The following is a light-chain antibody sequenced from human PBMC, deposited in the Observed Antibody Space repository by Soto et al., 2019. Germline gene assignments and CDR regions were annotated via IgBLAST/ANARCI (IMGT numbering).Light chain of an antibody. CDR3: LQHNYYPRT. CDR2: VAS. CDR1: EGIRSH. V-gene: IGKV1-17*01. Sequence: DIQMTQSPSSLSASVGDRVTITCRASEGIRSHLGWYQQKPGKAPKLLISVASNLQSGVPSRFSGSGSGTEFTLTISSLQPEDVATYYCLQHNYYPRTVGQGTNVEIK. J-gene: IGKJ1*01.